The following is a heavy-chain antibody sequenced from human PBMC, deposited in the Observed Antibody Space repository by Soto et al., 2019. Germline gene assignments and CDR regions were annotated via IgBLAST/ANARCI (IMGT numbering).Heavy chain of an antibody. D-gene: IGHD3-22*01. CDR2: INPSDGST. CDR1: GYTFSSYY. Sequence: ASVKVSCKASGYTFSSYYLHWVRQAPGQGLEWMGIINPSDGSTTYAQKFQGRVTMTRDTSTSTVYMELSSLRSEDTAVYYCARDLGMVHRYYDSSVGLDYWGQGTLVTVSS. J-gene: IGHJ4*02. CDR3: ARDLGMVHRYYDSSVGLDY. V-gene: IGHV1-46*01.